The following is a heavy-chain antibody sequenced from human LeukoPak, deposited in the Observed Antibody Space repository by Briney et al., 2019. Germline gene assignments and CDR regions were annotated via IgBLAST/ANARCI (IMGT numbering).Heavy chain of an antibody. D-gene: IGHD2-2*01. V-gene: IGHV3-21*01. CDR2: ISSSSSYI. J-gene: IGHJ4*02. CDR3: ASGCSSTSCYRGRDY. CDR1: GFTFSSYS. Sequence: GGSLRLSCAASGFTFSSYSMNWVRQAPGKGLEWVSSISSSSSYIYYADSVKGRFTISRDNANNSLYLQMNSLRAEDTAVYYCASGCSSTSCYRGRDYWGQGTLVTVSS.